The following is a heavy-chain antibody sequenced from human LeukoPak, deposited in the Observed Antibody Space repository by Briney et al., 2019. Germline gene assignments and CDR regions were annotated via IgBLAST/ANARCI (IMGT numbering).Heavy chain of an antibody. D-gene: IGHD1-26*01. J-gene: IGHJ4*02. V-gene: IGHV7-4-1*02. CDR3: ARLGQVIVGATYYLFDY. CDR2: INTNTGNP. Sequence: GASVKVSCKASGYTFTSYAMNWVRQAPGQGLEWMGWINTNTGNPTYAQGFTGRFVFSLDTSVSTAYLQISSLKAEDTAVYYCARLGQVIVGATYYLFDYWGQGTLVTVSS. CDR1: GYTFTSYA.